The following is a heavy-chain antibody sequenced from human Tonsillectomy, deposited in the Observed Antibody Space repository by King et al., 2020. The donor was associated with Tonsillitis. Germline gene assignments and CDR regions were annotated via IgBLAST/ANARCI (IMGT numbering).Heavy chain of an antibody. CDR2: IYPDDSDT. CDR1: GYNFATYW. D-gene: IGHD5/OR15-5a*01. Sequence: VQLVQSGAEVKKPGESMKISCKASGYNFATYWVGWVRLVPGKGLQWMGVIYPDDSDTKYSPSFQGRVTISADRSMSTAYLQWSSLRPSDTAMYYCARLWSHVDLESTSPPFHFD. V-gene: IGHV5-51*03. CDR3: ARLWSHVDLESTSPPFHFD. J-gene: IGHJ3*02.